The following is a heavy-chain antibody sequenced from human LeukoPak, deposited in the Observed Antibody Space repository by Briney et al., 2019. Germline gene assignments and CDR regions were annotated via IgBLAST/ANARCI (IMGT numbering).Heavy chain of an antibody. CDR2: ITGSGGIT. V-gene: IGHV3-23*01. CDR1: GFTFDDYA. J-gene: IGHJ4*02. CDR3: AKWGDYDVLTGYYDPDY. Sequence: GRSLRLSCAASGFTFDDYAMHWVRQAPGKGLEWVSAITGSGGITYYADSVKGRFTISRDNSKNTLYLQMNSLRAEDTAVYYCAKWGDYDVLTGYYDPDYWGQGTLVTVSS. D-gene: IGHD3-9*01.